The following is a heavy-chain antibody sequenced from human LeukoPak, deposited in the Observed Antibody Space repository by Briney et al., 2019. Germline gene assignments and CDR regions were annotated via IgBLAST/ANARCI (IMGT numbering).Heavy chain of an antibody. CDR1: GFTFSTYA. CDR3: AKGGSITVMVVTPDAFDI. Sequence: GGSLRLSCAASGFTFSTYAMNWVRQAPGKGLEWVSGISGSGGSTYYADSAKGRFTISRDNSKNTVYLQMNSLRGDDTAVYYCAKGGSITVMVVTPDAFDIWGQGTMVTVSS. J-gene: IGHJ3*02. D-gene: IGHD3-22*01. CDR2: ISGSGGST. V-gene: IGHV3-23*01.